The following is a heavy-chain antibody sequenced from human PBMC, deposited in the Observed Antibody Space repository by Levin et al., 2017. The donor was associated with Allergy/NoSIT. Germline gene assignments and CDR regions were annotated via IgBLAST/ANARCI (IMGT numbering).Heavy chain of an antibody. Sequence: SCAASGFIVSSNYMTWVRQAPGKGLEWVSVMYSGGSTNYADSVKGRFTISRDNSKNTLYLQMNSLRAEDTAVYYCARDSGGSCYDYWGQGTLVTVSS. CDR3: ARDSGGSCYDY. V-gene: IGHV3-66*01. CDR1: GFIVSSNY. J-gene: IGHJ4*02. CDR2: MYSGGST. D-gene: IGHD2-15*01.